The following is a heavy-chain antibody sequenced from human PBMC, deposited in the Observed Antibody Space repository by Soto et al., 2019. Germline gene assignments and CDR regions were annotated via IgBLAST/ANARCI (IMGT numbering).Heavy chain of an antibody. CDR2: ISSSGSTI. V-gene: IGHV3-11*01. CDR3: ARVSEPDFWSGTLYYYYYYMDV. CDR1: GFTFSDYY. J-gene: IGHJ6*03. D-gene: IGHD3-3*01. Sequence: GGSLRLSCAASGFTFSDYYMSWIRQAPGKGLEWVSYISSSGSTIYYADSVKGRFTISRDNAKNSLYLQMNSLRAEDTAVYYCARVSEPDFWSGTLYYYYYYMDVWGKGTTVTVSS.